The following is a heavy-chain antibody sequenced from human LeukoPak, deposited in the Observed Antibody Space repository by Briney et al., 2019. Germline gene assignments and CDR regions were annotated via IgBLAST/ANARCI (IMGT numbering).Heavy chain of an antibody. CDR2: ISSSSSCI. V-gene: IGHV3-21*01. Sequence: PGGSLRLSCAASGFTFSSYSMNWVRQAPGKGLEWVSSISSSSSCIYYADSVKGRFTISRDSTKNSLYLQMNSLRAEDTAVYYCARTYYYDSSGYYFDYWGQGTLVTVSS. D-gene: IGHD3-22*01. CDR1: GFTFSSYS. J-gene: IGHJ4*02. CDR3: ARTYYYDSSGYYFDY.